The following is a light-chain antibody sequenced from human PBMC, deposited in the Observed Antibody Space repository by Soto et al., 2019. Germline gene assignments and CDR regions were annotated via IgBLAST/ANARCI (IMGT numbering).Light chain of an antibody. CDR1: SRDVGGFNF. V-gene: IGLV2-14*03. CDR2: DVA. J-gene: IGLJ1*01. Sequence: HSALNPPASVSGSPGQSITLPCPGNSRDVGGFNFVSWYQQHPGKAPKLMIYDVASRPSGVSNRFSGSKSGNTASLTISGLQTEDEADYYCSSYTTSSTRVFGTGTKVTVL. CDR3: SSYTTSSTRV.